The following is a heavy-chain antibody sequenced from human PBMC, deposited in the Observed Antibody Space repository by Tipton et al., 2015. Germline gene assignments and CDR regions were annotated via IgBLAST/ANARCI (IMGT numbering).Heavy chain of an antibody. CDR1: GGFISTTNW. D-gene: IGHD3-10*01. CDR2: IYHSGST. J-gene: IGHJ6*02. CDR3: ARKKRWDYYGSGSYLGPYYYFYGMDV. Sequence: TLSLTCGVSGGFISTTNWWSWVRQPPGKGLEWIGEIYHSGSTNYNPSLKSRVTISVDTSKNQFSLKLSSVTAADTAVYYCARKKRWDYYGSGSYLGPYYYFYGMDVWGQGTTVPVSS. V-gene: IGHV4-4*02.